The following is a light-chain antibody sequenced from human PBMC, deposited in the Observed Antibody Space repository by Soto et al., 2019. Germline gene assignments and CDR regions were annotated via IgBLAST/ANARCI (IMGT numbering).Light chain of an antibody. CDR1: SSDVGDYNY. V-gene: IGLV2-8*01. J-gene: IGLJ2*01. CDR2: EVS. CDR3: SSNAGSNNLV. Sequence: QSALTQPPSASGTPGQSVTIPCTGTSSDVGDYNYVSWYHQHPGKAPKLMIYEVSRRPSGVPDRFSGSKSGNTASLTVSGLQAEDEADYYCSSNAGSNNLVFGGGTKVTVL.